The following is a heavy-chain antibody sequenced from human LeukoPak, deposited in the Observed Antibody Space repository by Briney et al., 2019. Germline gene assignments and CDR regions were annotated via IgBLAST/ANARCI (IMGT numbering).Heavy chain of an antibody. CDR1: GYTLTELS. J-gene: IGHJ4*02. CDR2: MNPNSGNT. Sequence: ASVKVSCKVSGYTLTELSMHWVRQATGQGLEWMGWMNPNSGNTGYAQKFQGRVTITRNTSISTAYMELSSLRSEDTAVYYCARGPTQDGELLPWGQGTLVTVSS. D-gene: IGHD3-10*01. V-gene: IGHV1-8*03. CDR3: ARGPTQDGELLP.